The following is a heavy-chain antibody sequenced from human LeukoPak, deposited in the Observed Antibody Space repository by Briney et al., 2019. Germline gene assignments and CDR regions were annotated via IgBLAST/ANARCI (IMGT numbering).Heavy chain of an antibody. CDR1: GYSFTTYW. Sequence: PGESLKISCKGSGYSFTTYWIGWVRQMPGEGLEWMGIIYPGDSDAKCSPSFQGQVTISADKSISTAYLQWSSLKASDTAIYYCARAGGNASPYYYYYMDVWGKGTTVTVSS. V-gene: IGHV5-51*01. J-gene: IGHJ6*03. CDR2: IYPGDSDA. D-gene: IGHD2-2*01. CDR3: ARAGGNASPYYYYYMDV.